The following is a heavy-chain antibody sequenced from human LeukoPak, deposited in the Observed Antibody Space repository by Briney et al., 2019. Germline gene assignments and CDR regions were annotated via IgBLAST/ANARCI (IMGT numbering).Heavy chain of an antibody. Sequence: SGGSLRLSCAASGFTFSSYAMSWVRQAPGKGLEWVSAISGSGGSTYYADSVKGRFTISRDNSRDTLYLQMNSLRAEDTAVYYCAKGYYDYVWGSYYFDYWGQETLVTVSS. CDR3: AKGYYDYVWGSYYFDY. CDR2: ISGSGGST. CDR1: GFTFSSYA. V-gene: IGHV3-23*01. D-gene: IGHD3-16*01. J-gene: IGHJ4*02.